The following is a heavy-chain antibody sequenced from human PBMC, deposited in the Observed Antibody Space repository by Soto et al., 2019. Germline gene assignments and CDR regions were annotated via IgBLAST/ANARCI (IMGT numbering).Heavy chain of an antibody. CDR1: GFTVSSNY. V-gene: IGHV3-53*01. CDR2: IYSGGST. J-gene: IGHJ6*02. Sequence: EVQLVESGGGLIQPGGSLRLSCAASGFTVSSNYMSWVRQAPGKGLEWVSVIYSGGSTYDADSVKGRVTISRDNSKNTLYLQMNSLRAEDTAVYYCAREDRNYDYYAVDVWGQGTTVTVS. CDR3: AREDRNYDYYAVDV.